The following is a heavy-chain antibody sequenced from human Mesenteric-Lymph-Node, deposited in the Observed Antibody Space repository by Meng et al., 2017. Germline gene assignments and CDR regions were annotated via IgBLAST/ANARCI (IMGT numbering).Heavy chain of an antibody. CDR2: IWYDGSNK. CDR1: GFTFSSYG. J-gene: IGHJ4*02. Sequence: GESLKISCAASGFTFSSYGMHWVRQAPGKGLEWVAVIWYDGSNKYYADSVKGRFTISRDNSKNTLYLQMNSLRAEDTAVHYCARDLGSSWSFDYWGQGTLVTVSS. CDR3: ARDLGSSWSFDY. D-gene: IGHD6-13*01. V-gene: IGHV3-33*01.